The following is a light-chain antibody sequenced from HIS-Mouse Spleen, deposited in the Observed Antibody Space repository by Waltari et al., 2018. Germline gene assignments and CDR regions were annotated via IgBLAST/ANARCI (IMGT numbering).Light chain of an antibody. V-gene: IGLV2-14*01. CDR2: EVS. CDR1: SSDVGGYNY. Sequence: QSALTQPASVSGSPGQSITISCTGTSSDVGGYNYVSWYQQHPGKAPKLMIYEVSKRPSVVSNRFSGSKSGNTASLTISGLQAEDEADYYCSSYTSSSTFFGTGTKVTVL. CDR3: SSYTSSSTF. J-gene: IGLJ1*01.